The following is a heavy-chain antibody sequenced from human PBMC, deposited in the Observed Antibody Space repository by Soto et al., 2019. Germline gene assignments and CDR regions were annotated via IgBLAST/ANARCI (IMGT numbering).Heavy chain of an antibody. D-gene: IGHD2-2*01. J-gene: IGHJ6*02. CDR2: IYHIGGR. Sequence: SETLSLTCFVSGDSINNTYWWSWVRQAPEKGLEWIGEIYHIGGRSYMPSLRGRITLSVDTSKNQFSLKLTSVTAADTAVYYCARAVYCTTANCWDDFHYYNIDVWGQGTAVTVSS. CDR1: GDSINNTYW. V-gene: IGHV4-4*02. CDR3: ARAVYCTTANCWDDFHYYNIDV.